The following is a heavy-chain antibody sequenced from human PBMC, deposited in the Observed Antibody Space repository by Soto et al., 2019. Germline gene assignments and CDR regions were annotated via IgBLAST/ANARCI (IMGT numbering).Heavy chain of an antibody. Sequence: PGGSLRLSCAASGFTFSSYGMHWVRQAPGKGLEWVAVISYDGSNKYYADSVKRRFTISRDNSKNTLYLQMNSLRAEDTAVYYCAKDLLYVLTGYASYYYYGMDVWGQGTTVTVSS. CDR2: ISYDGSNK. V-gene: IGHV3-30*18. CDR3: AKDLLYVLTGYASYYYYGMDV. J-gene: IGHJ6*02. CDR1: GFTFSSYG. D-gene: IGHD3-9*01.